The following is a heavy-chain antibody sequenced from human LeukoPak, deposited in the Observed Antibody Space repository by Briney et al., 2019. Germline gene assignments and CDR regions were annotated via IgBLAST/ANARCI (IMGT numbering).Heavy chain of an antibody. D-gene: IGHD3-10*01. V-gene: IGHV3-53*01. CDR1: GLIVSSNY. CDR2: MYSAGST. CDR3: ASGGTGARKYYSDPFHY. J-gene: IGHJ4*02. Sequence: GGSVRLSCAASGLIVSSNYMSWVRQAPGKGWEGVSIMYSAGSTYYADSVRGRFTISRDSSKNTVSLQMNSLRVEDTAVYYCASGGTGARKYYSDPFHYWGQGTLVTVSS.